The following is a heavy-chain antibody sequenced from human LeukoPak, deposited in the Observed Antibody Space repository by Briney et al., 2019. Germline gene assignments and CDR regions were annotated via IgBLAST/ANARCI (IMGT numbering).Heavy chain of an antibody. CDR1: GFTFSNAW. J-gene: IGHJ4*02. Sequence: GGSLRLSCAASGFTFSNAWMSWVRQAPGKGLEWVGRIKSKTDGGTTDYAAPVKGRFTLSRDDSKNTLYLQMNSLKTEDTAVYYCTTSYANYCSSTSCFHWGQGTLVTVSS. CDR3: TTSYANYCSSTSCFH. V-gene: IGHV3-15*01. D-gene: IGHD2-2*01. CDR2: IKSKTDGGTT.